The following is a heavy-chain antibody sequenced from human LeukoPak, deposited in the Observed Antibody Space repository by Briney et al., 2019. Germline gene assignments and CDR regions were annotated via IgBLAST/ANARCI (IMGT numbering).Heavy chain of an antibody. CDR2: IWYDGSNK. V-gene: IGHV3-33*01. CDR3: ARDRCTNGVCYLDY. CDR1: GFTLSNYG. J-gene: IGHJ4*02. D-gene: IGHD2-8*01. Sequence: GGSLRLSCAASGFTLSNYGIHWVRQAPGKGLEWVAVIWYDGSNKYCADSVKGRFTISRDNSRNILSLQMNNLRAEDTAVYYCARDRCTNGVCYLDYWGQGTLVTVSS.